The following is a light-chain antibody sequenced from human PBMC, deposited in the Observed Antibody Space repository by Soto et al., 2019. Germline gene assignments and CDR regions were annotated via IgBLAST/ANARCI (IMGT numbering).Light chain of an antibody. J-gene: IGLJ3*02. CDR1: RSNIGTNY. CDR3: AVWDDSLSGVV. Sequence: QSVLTQPPSAPGTPGQTVTLSSSGSRSNIGTNYVFWYQQLPGTAPKLLIYGNNQRPSGVPDRFSGSRSGTSASLAISGLRPEYEADYYCAVWDDSLSGVVFGGGTKLTVL. V-gene: IGLV1-47*01. CDR2: GNN.